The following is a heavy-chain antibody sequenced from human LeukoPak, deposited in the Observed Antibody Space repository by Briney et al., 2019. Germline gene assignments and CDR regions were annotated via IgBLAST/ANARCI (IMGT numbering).Heavy chain of an antibody. CDR3: ARLGARQMLEY. CDR1: EFTFSSYW. J-gene: IGHJ4*02. CDR2: IKQDGGQI. Sequence: GGSLRLSCAASEFTFSSYWMSWVRQAPGKGLEWVANIKQDGGQIYYLESVKGRFTVSGDNAKNSLYLQMNSLRAEDTAVYYCARLGARQMLEYWGQGTLVTVSS. V-gene: IGHV3-7*01. D-gene: IGHD4-17*01.